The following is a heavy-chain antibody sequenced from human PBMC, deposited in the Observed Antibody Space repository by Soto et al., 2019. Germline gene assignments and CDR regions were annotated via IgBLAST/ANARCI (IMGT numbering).Heavy chain of an antibody. J-gene: IGHJ4*02. V-gene: IGHV3-48*03. CDR2: ISSSGSTI. CDR1: GFTFSSYE. CDR3: ASLFVDDIAVDSFDY. D-gene: IGHD6-19*01. Sequence: GGSLRLSCAASGFTFSSYEMNWVRQAPGKGLEWVSYISSSGSTIYYADSVKGRFTISRDNAKNSLYLQMNSLRAEDTAVYYRASLFVDDIAVDSFDYCGQGTLVTVSS.